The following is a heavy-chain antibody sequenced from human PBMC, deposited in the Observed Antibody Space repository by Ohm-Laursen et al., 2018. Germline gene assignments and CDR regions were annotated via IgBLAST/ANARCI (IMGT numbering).Heavy chain of an antibody. D-gene: IGHD5-24*01. V-gene: IGHV3-53*01. CDR1: GFTVSGNY. CDR2: IDRGGDT. CDR3: ARVGGYKRHFDY. Sequence: SLRLSCSAPGFTVSGNYMSWVRQAPGKGLEWVSLIDRGGDTYYADSVKGRFTISRDNSKNTLDLQMNSLRAEDTAVYYCARVGGYKRHFDYWGQGTLVTVSS. J-gene: IGHJ4*02.